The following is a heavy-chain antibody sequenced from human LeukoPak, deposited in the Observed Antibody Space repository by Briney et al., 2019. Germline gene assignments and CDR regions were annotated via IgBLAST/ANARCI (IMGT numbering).Heavy chain of an antibody. Sequence: QPGGSLRLSCAASGFTVSSNYMSWVRQAPGKGLEWVSVIYSSGSTYYADSVKGRFTISRDNSKNTLYLQMNSLRAEVTAVYYCAGASGDILTGYYVDAFDIWGQGTMVTVSS. CDR1: GFTVSSNY. V-gene: IGHV3-66*01. CDR3: AGASGDILTGYYVDAFDI. J-gene: IGHJ3*02. CDR2: IYSSGST. D-gene: IGHD3-9*01.